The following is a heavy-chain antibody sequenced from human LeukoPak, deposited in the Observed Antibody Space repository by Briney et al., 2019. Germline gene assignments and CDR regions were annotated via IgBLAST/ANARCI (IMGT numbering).Heavy chain of an antibody. Sequence: SETLSLTCAISGDSVSSNSAAWNWIRPSPSRGLEGLGRTYYRSKWYNDYVVSVKSRININADTSKNRFSLQLNSVTPEGTAVYYCASILVCYSSGDPVYFMAVWGKATTVTVSS. CDR3: ASILVCYSSGDPVYFMAV. D-gene: IGHD2-15*01. J-gene: IGHJ6*03. V-gene: IGHV6-1*01. CDR2: TYYRSKWYN. CDR1: GDSVSSNSAA.